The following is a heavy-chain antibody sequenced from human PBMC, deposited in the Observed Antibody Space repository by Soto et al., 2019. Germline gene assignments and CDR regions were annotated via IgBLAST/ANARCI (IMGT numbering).Heavy chain of an antibody. D-gene: IGHD2-15*01. Sequence: GGSLRLSCAASGFTFSSYGMHWVRQAPGKGLEWVAVISYDGSNKYYADSVKGRFTISRDNSKNTLYLQMNSLRAEDTAVYYCAKDSLSYCSGGSCYGFYFDYWGQGTLVTVSS. CDR2: ISYDGSNK. CDR1: GFTFSSYG. J-gene: IGHJ4*02. V-gene: IGHV3-30*18. CDR3: AKDSLSYCSGGSCYGFYFDY.